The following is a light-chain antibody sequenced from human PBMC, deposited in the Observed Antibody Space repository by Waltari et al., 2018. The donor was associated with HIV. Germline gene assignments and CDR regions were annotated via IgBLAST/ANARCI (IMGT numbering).Light chain of an antibody. Sequence: QSALTQEASVSGTVGPQVTLACIGHNNNIGRYAVRWYQQISHGAPRTVMFGNSLPSGIPDRFSGSKSGTTASLTISGLQPEDEADYYCSTWDYRLRAVVFGGGTKLTVL. CDR2: GNS. V-gene: IGLV1-44*01. J-gene: IGLJ2*01. CDR1: NNNIGRYA. CDR3: STWDYRLRAVV.